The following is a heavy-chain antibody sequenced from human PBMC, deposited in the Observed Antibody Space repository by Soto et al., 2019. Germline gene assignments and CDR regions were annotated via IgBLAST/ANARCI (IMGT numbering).Heavy chain of an antibody. D-gene: IGHD6-19*01. J-gene: IGHJ4*02. CDR1: GYTFTSYG. V-gene: IGHV1-18*01. CDR3: ARDLGVAVAGFFGY. CDR2: ISAYNGNT. Sequence: ASVKVSCKASGYTFTSYGISWVRQAPGQGLEWMGWISAYNGNTNYAQKLQGRVTMTTDTSTSTACMELRSLRSDDTAVYYCARDLGVAVAGFFGYWGQGTLVTVSS.